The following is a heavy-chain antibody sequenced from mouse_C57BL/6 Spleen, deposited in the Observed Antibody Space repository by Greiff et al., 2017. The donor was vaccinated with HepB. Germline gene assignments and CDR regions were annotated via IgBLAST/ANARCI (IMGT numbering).Heavy chain of an antibody. D-gene: IGHD1-1*01. CDR2: IRNKAKGYTT. CDR3: VKAVSSGSSYTWFAY. V-gene: IGHV7-4*01. Sequence: EVQLVDSGGGLVQPGASLRLSCAASGFTFNDYQMSWVRQAPGKAPEWLALIRNKAKGYTTEYTASVKGRFTISRDNSQNILYLQMNTLRAEDSATYYCVKAVSSGSSYTWFAYWGQGTLVTVSA. J-gene: IGHJ3*01. CDR1: GFTFNDYQ.